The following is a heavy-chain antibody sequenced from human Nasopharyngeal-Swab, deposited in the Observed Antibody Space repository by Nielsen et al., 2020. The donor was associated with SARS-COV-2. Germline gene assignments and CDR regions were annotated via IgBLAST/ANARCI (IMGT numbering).Heavy chain of an antibody. Sequence: SETLSLTCTVSGGSISSSSYYWGWIRQPPGKGLEWIGSIYYSGSTYYHPSLKSRVTISVDTSKNQFSLKLSSVTAADPAVYYCVGSSWYGDYYYYYGMDVWGQGTKVTVSS. J-gene: IGHJ6*02. V-gene: IGHV4-39*07. CDR1: GGSISSSSYY. CDR2: IYYSGST. CDR3: VGSSWYGDYYYYYGMDV. D-gene: IGHD6-13*01.